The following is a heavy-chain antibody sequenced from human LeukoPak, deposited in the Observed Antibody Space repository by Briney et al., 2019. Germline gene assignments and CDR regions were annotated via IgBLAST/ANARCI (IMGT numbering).Heavy chain of an antibody. CDR3: ATSYDTSGYYLFDY. CDR1: GGSISSSRNS. CDR2: IYSSGST. Sequence: PSETLSLTCTVSGGSISSSRNSWAWIRQPPGKGLEWIGSIYSSGSTFYNPSLKSRVTISVDTSKKQFSLKLTSVTAADTAVYYCATSYDTSGYYLFDYWGQGTLVTVSS. D-gene: IGHD3-22*01. J-gene: IGHJ4*02. V-gene: IGHV4-39*01.